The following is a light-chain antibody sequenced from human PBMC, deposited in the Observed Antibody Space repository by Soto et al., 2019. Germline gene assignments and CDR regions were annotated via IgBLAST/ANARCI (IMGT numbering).Light chain of an antibody. CDR2: AAS. J-gene: IGKJ1*01. Sequence: DMQLTQSPSFLSASVGDRVTNTCRASQGISSYLAWYQQKPGKAPKLLIYAASTLQSGVPSRFSGSGSGTEFTLTISSLQPEDFATYYCQQLNSYPRTFGQGTKVEIK. V-gene: IGKV1-9*01. CDR3: QQLNSYPRT. CDR1: QGISSY.